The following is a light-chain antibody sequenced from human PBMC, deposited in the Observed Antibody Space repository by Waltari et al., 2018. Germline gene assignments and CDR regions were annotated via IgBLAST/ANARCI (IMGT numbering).Light chain of an antibody. CDR2: YDR. J-gene: IGLJ2*01. Sequence: SYVLTQPPSVSVAPGETTRITCGGTSIGGKAAHWYQQKPGQAPVLVIYYDRDRPSGIPERFSGSNYGNTATLTISRVEAGDEADYYCQVSDSSSDLVVFGGGTKLTVL. V-gene: IGLV3-21*04. CDR1: SIGGKA. CDR3: QVSDSSSDLVV.